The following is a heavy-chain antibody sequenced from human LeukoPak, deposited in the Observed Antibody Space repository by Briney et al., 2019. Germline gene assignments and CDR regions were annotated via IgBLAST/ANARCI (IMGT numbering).Heavy chain of an antibody. V-gene: IGHV3-30-3*01. CDR2: ISYDGSNK. Sequence: PGRSLRLSCAASGFTFSSYAMHWVRQAPGKGLEWMAVISYDGSNKYYADSVKGRFIISRDKSKNTLYLQMNSLRAEDTAVYYCARETEAFDYWGQGTLVTVSS. CDR1: GFTFSSYA. CDR3: ARETEAFDY. J-gene: IGHJ4*02.